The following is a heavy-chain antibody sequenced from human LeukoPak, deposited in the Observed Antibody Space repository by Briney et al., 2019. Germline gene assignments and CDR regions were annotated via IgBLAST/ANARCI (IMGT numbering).Heavy chain of an antibody. V-gene: IGHV3-23*01. CDR2: ISGSGGST. D-gene: IGHD3-22*01. CDR1: GFTFSSYA. Sequence: GGSLRLSCAASGFTFSSYAMGWARQAPGKGLEWVSAISGSGGSTYYADSVKGRFTISRDNSKNTLYLQMNSLRAEDTAVYYCAKGRYYYDSSGGGYYYCGMDVWGQGTTVTVSS. J-gene: IGHJ6*02. CDR3: AKGRYYYDSSGGGYYYCGMDV.